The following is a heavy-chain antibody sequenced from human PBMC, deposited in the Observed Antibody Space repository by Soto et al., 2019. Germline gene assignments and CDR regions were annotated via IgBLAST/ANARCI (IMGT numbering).Heavy chain of an antibody. V-gene: IGHV3-23*01. J-gene: IGHJ4*02. Sequence: GALRLSCAASGFTFNNYAMTWVRQALGKGLEWVSGFRGSGDDGTTYYADSVKGRFTISRDNSKNMLFLQMNSLRAEDTAIYYCAKKVNSGSGSQYFDYWGQGTLVTVSS. CDR2: FRGSGDDGTT. CDR3: AKKVNSGSGSQYFDY. CDR1: GFTFNNYA. D-gene: IGHD3-10*01.